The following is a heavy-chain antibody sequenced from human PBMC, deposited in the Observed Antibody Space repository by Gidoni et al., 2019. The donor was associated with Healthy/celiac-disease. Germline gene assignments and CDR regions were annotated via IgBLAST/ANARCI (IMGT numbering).Heavy chain of an antibody. CDR2: IYYSGST. CDR3: ARGGPQYYDFWSGYPHYFDY. J-gene: IGHJ4*02. D-gene: IGHD3-3*01. CDR1: GGSISSYY. V-gene: IGHV4-59*01. Sequence: QVQLQESGPGLVKPSETLSLTCTVPGGSISSYYWSWIRQPPGKGLEWIGYIYYSGSTHYNPSLKSRVTISVDTSKNQFSLKLSSVTAADTAVYYCARGGPQYYDFWSGYPHYFDYWGQGTLVTVSS.